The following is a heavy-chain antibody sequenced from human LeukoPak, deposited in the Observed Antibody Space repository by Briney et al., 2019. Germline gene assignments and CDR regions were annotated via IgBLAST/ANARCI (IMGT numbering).Heavy chain of an antibody. CDR1: GGTFSSYA. Sequence: GASVKVSCKASGGTFSSYAISWVRQAPGQGLEWMGGIIPIFGTANYAQKFQGRVTITADESTSTAYMELSSLRSEDTAVYYCAREKPSNTYYDFWSGYPGEYYFDYWAREPWSPSPQ. V-gene: IGHV1-69*13. J-gene: IGHJ4*02. CDR2: IIPIFGTA. D-gene: IGHD3-3*01. CDR3: AREKPSNTYYDFWSGYPGEYYFDY.